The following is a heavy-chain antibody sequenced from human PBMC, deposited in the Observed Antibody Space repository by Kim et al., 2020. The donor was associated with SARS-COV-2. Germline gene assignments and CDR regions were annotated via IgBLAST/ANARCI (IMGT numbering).Heavy chain of an antibody. Sequence: PSLKRRVTISVDASKNQFSLKLSSVTAADTAVYYCARGRVLWFGEFRFDYWGQGTLVTVSS. J-gene: IGHJ4*02. V-gene: IGHV4-34*01. D-gene: IGHD3-10*01. CDR3: ARGRVLWFGEFRFDY.